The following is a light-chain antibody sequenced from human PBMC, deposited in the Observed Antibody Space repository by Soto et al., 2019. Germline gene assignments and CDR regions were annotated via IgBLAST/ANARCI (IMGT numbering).Light chain of an antibody. V-gene: IGLV2-8*01. Sequence: QSALTQPPSASGSPGQSVTISCTGTSSDIGAYNYVSWYQQHPGKAPTLMIYDVTKRPSGVPDRFSGSKSGNTASLTVSGLQAEDEADYYCGSHAGNTVVFGGGTQLTVL. CDR2: DVT. J-gene: IGLJ2*01. CDR1: SSDIGAYNY. CDR3: GSHAGNTVV.